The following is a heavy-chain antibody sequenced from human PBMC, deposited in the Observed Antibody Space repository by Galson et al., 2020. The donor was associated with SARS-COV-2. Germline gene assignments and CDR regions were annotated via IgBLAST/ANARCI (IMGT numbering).Heavy chain of an antibody. D-gene: IGHD3-10*01. J-gene: IGHJ4*02. CDR3: ARDYRFGEGTSDY. CDR2: IWYDGSNK. Sequence: GGSLRLSCAASGFTFSSYGMHWVRQAPGKGLEWVAVIWYDGSNKYYADSVKGRFTISRDNSKNTLYLQMNSLSAEDTAVYYCARDYRFGEGTSDYWGQGTLVTVSS. V-gene: IGHV3-33*01. CDR1: GFTFSSYG.